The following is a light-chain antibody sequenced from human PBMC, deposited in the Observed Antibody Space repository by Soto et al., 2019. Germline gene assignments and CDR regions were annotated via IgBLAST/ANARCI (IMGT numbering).Light chain of an antibody. CDR3: QQYGSAGT. CDR1: QSVSNNY. Sequence: LYLSPEERATLSCRASQSVSNNYLAWYQQKPGQAPRLLIYGASNRATGIPDRFSGSGSGTDFTLTICRLEPEDFAVYYCQQYGSAGTFGQGTKFDI. J-gene: IGKJ1*01. CDR2: GAS. V-gene: IGKV3-20*01.